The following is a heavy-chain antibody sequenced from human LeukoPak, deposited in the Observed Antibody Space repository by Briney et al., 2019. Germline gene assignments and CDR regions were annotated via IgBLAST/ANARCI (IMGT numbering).Heavy chain of an antibody. CDR3: ARAFHRIYGDYAYYFDY. D-gene: IGHD4-17*01. V-gene: IGHV1-69*05. CDR1: GGTFSSYA. CDR2: IIPIFGTA. Sequence: SVKVSCKASGGTFSSYAISWVRQAPGQGLEWMGGIIPIFGTANYAQKFQGRVTITTDESTSTAYMELSSLRSEDTAVYYCARAFHRIYGDYAYYFDYWGQGTLVTGSS. J-gene: IGHJ4*02.